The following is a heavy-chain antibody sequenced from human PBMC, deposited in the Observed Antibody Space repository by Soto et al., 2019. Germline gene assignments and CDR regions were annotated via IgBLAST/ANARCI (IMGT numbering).Heavy chain of an antibody. CDR1: GFTFSDYY. J-gene: IGHJ6*02. CDR3: ARGVSPLLWFEDYGMDV. D-gene: IGHD3-10*01. CDR2: ISSSSSYT. Sequence: QVQLVESGGGLVKPGGSLRLSCAASGFTFSDYYMSWIRQAPGKGLEWVSYISSSSSYTNYADSVKGRFTISRDNAKNSLYLQMNSLRAEDTAVYYCARGVSPLLWFEDYGMDVWGQGTTVTVSS. V-gene: IGHV3-11*06.